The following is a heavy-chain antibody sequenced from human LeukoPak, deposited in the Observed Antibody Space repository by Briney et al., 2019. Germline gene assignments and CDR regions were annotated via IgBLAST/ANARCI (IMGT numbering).Heavy chain of an antibody. CDR2: ISYDGSNK. J-gene: IGHJ6*03. V-gene: IGHV3-30-3*01. CDR3: AKEVRAAAAYYYYYYMDV. Sequence: GGSLRLSCAASGLTFSSYAMHWVRQAPGKGLEWVAGISYDGSNKYYADSVKGRFTISRDNSKNTLYLQMNSRRAEDTAVYYCAKEVRAAAAYYYYYYMDVWGKGTTVTVSS. D-gene: IGHD6-13*01. CDR1: GLTFSSYA.